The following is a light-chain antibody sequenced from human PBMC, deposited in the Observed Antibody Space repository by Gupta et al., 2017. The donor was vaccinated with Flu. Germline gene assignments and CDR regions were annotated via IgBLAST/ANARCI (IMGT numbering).Light chain of an antibody. V-gene: IGLV1-44*01. Sequence: SVLTQPPSASGTPGQRVTIPCSGSSSNIGSNTVNWYQQLPGTAPKLLIYSNNQRPSGVPDRFSGSKSGTSASLAISGLQSEDEADYYCAAWDDSLKGGVFGTGTKVTVL. CDR3: AAWDDSLKGGV. CDR2: SNN. CDR1: SSNIGSNT. J-gene: IGLJ1*01.